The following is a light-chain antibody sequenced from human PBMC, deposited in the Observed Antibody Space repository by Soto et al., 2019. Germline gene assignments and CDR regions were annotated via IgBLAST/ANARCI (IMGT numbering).Light chain of an antibody. J-gene: IGKJ4*01. CDR3: QQYGNSPPRVN. Sequence: EIVLTHSPGTLSFSPWEIATLSFSTSQSVNYNYLSWYLQKPGQAPRLLIYGASSRATGIPDRFTGSGSGTDFTLTITRLEPEDFAVYYCQQYGNSPPRVNFGGGTKVDIK. V-gene: IGKV3-20*01. CDR1: QSVNYNY. CDR2: GAS.